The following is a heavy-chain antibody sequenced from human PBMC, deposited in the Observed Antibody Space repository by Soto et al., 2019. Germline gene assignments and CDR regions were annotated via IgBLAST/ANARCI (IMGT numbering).Heavy chain of an antibody. CDR1: GYTFTHYG. CDR2: INSFSGDT. CDR3: ARDLHSGGKYWYFDI. J-gene: IGHJ2*01. D-gene: IGHD2-15*01. Sequence: QVQLVQSGAEVKKPGASVKVSCKASGYTFTHYGITWVRQAPGQGLEWMGWINSFSGDTNHPQKLQGRLTMTTDTSTNTVYMELRNLRSDDTAVYYCARDLHSGGKYWYFDIWGRGTLVTVSS. V-gene: IGHV1-18*01.